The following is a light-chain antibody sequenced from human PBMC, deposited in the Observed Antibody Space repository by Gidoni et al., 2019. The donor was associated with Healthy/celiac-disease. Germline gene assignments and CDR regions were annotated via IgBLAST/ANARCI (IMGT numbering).Light chain of an antibody. Sequence: DIQMTQSPSSLSASVGDRVTITCRASQSISSYLNWYQPKPGKAPKLLIYAASSLQSGVPSRFSGSGSGTDFTLSISSLQPEDFATYYCQQSYSTVYTFGQGTKLEIK. CDR1: QSISSY. V-gene: IGKV1-39*01. J-gene: IGKJ2*01. CDR2: AAS. CDR3: QQSYSTVYT.